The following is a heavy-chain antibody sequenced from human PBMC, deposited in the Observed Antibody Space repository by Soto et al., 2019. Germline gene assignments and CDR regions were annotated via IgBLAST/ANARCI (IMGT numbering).Heavy chain of an antibody. Sequence: QVQLVQSGAEVKKPGASVKVSCKASGYTFTTYGITWVRQAPGQGLEWMGWISTYNGNTTYPQKRQGRVTMTTDTSTSTAYMELRSLRSDDTAVYYCARERYCISSGCSLDCWGQGTLVTVSS. CDR2: ISTYNGNT. CDR1: GYTFTTYG. CDR3: ARERYCISSGCSLDC. V-gene: IGHV1-18*01. D-gene: IGHD2-2*01. J-gene: IGHJ4*02.